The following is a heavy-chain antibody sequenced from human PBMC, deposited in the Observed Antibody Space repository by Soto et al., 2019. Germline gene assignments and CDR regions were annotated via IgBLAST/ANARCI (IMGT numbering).Heavy chain of an antibody. J-gene: IGHJ5*02. CDR2: ISSSSSYI. V-gene: IGHV3-21*01. Sequence: PVGSLRLSFAASGFTFSSYSMNWVRQAPGKGLEWVSSISSSSSYIYYADSVKGRFTISRDNAKNSLYLQMNSLRAEDTAVYYCARIMVYASNWFDPWGQGTLVTVSS. CDR1: GFTFSSYS. CDR3: ARIMVYASNWFDP. D-gene: IGHD2-8*01.